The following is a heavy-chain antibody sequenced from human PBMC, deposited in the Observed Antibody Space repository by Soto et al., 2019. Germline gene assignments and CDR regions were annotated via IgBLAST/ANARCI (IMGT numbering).Heavy chain of an antibody. V-gene: IGHV3-30-3*01. CDR1: GFTFSSYA. J-gene: IGHJ6*02. CDR2: ISYDGSNK. D-gene: IGHD6-6*01. CDR3: ARDSYSSSSSYYYGMDV. Sequence: GGSLRLSCAASGFTFSSYAMHWVRQAPGKGLEWVAVISYDGSNKYYADSVKGRFTISRDNSKNTLYLQMNSLRAEDTAVYYCARDSYSSSSSYYYGMDVWGQGTTVTVSS.